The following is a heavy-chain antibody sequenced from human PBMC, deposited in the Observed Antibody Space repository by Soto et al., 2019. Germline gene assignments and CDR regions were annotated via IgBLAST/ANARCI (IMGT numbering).Heavy chain of an antibody. D-gene: IGHD6-25*01. Sequence: GESLKISCKGSGYSFTSYWIGWVRQMPGKGLEWMGIIYPGDSDTRYSPSFQGQVTISADKSISTAYLQWSSLKASDTAMYYCARQGAARPRKNDAFDIWGQGTMVTVSS. CDR1: GYSFTSYW. CDR2: IYPGDSDT. CDR3: ARQGAARPRKNDAFDI. V-gene: IGHV5-51*01. J-gene: IGHJ3*02.